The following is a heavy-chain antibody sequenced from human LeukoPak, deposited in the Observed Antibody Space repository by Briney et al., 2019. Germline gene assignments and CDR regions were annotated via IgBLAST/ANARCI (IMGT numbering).Heavy chain of an antibody. CDR2: INPNSGGT. V-gene: IGHV1-2*02. D-gene: IGHD3-22*01. CDR3: ARDSVDLDSSGSRKVWFDP. J-gene: IGHJ5*02. CDR1: GYTFTGYY. Sequence: ASVKVSCKASGYTFTGYYMHWVRQAPGQGLEWMGWINPNSGGTNYAQKFQGRVTMTRDTSISTAYMELSRLRSDDTAVYYCARDSVDLDSSGSRKVWFDPWGQGTLVTVSS.